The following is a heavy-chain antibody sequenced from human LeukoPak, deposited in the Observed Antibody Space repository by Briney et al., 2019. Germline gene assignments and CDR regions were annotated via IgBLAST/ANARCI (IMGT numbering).Heavy chain of an antibody. CDR2: IFSGGST. V-gene: IGHV3-66*02. J-gene: IGHJ4*02. Sequence: GGSLRLSCAASGFTFSSYAMSWVRQAPGKGLEWVSIIFSGGSTYYTDSVKGRFTISRDTSKNTLYLQMNSLRAEDTAVYYCARESSVATSPFDYWGQGTLVTVSS. CDR1: GFTFSSYA. D-gene: IGHD5-12*01. CDR3: ARESSVATSPFDY.